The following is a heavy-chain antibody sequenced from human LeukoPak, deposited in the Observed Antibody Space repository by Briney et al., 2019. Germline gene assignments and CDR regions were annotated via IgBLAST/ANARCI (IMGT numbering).Heavy chain of an antibody. D-gene: IGHD2-15*01. Sequence: GGSLRLSCAASGFTVSSNYMSWVRQAPGKGLEWVSVIYSGGSTYYADSVKGRFTISRDNSKNTLYLQMNSLRAEDTAVYNCAKDRGYCSGGSCYSFEAFDIWGQGTMVTVSS. CDR1: GFTVSSNY. V-gene: IGHV3-53*01. J-gene: IGHJ3*02. CDR2: IYSGGST. CDR3: AKDRGYCSGGSCYSFEAFDI.